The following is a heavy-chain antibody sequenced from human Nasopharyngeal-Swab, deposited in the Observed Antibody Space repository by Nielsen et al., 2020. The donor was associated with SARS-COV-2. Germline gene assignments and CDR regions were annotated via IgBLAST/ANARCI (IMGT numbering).Heavy chain of an antibody. CDR3: ARDCCQLPLYYFDY. Sequence: GESLTISCAASGFTFSSYAMHWVRQAPGKGLEWVAVISYDGSNKYYADSVKGRFTISRDNSKNTLYLQMNSLRAEDTAVYYCARDCCQLPLYYFDYWGQGTLVTVSS. V-gene: IGHV3-30-3*01. CDR1: GFTFSSYA. J-gene: IGHJ4*02. D-gene: IGHD2-2*01. CDR2: ISYDGSNK.